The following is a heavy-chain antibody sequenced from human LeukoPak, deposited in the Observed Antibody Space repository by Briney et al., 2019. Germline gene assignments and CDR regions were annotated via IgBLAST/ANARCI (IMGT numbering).Heavy chain of an antibody. Sequence: SETLSLTCAVYGGSFSGYYWSWIRQPPGKGLEWIGEINHSGSTNYNPSLKSRVTISVDTSKNQFSLKLSSVTAADTAVYYCARVGRYSSGWYVGYYFDYWGQGTLVTVSS. CDR1: GGSFSGYY. D-gene: IGHD6-19*01. CDR3: ARVGRYSSGWYVGYYFDY. J-gene: IGHJ4*02. V-gene: IGHV4-34*01. CDR2: INHSGST.